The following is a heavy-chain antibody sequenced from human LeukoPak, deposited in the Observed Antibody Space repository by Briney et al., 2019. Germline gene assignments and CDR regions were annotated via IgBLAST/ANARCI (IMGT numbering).Heavy chain of an antibody. V-gene: IGHV4-59*11. D-gene: IGHD4-11*01. Sequence: SETLSLTCTVSGGSITSHYWSWVRQAPGKGLEWIGYIFYSGNTNYSPSLKSRVTISLDTSKKQFSLRLTSVTTADTAVYFCARTGDYSRSTGGWFDPWGQGTLVTVSS. CDR2: IFYSGNT. J-gene: IGHJ5*02. CDR3: ARTGDYSRSTGGWFDP. CDR1: GGSITSHY.